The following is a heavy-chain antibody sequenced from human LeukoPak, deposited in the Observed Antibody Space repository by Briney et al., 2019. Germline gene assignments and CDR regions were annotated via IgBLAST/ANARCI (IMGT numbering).Heavy chain of an antibody. CDR3: TRDPNGDYVGAFDM. CDR1: GITFSTYA. D-gene: IGHD4-17*01. CDR2: IRGSGGGT. Sequence: PGGSLRLPCAASGITFSTYAMTWVRQAPGKGLEWVSSIRGSGGGTDYADSVKGRFTISRDNSRDTLFLQMNSLRAEDTALYYCTRDPNGDYVGAFDMWGPGTMVTVSS. V-gene: IGHV3-23*01. J-gene: IGHJ3*02.